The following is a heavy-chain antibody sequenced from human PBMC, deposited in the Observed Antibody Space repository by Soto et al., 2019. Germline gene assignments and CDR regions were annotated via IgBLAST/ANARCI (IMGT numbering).Heavy chain of an antibody. CDR2: IYYSGST. J-gene: IGHJ5*02. Sequence: SETLSLTCTVSGGSISSGNYCWSWIRQPPGKGLEWIGYIYYSGSTYYNPSLKSRVTISVDASKNQFSLKLSSVTAEDTALYYCVKDLRPNRGWFGPWGQGTRVTVSS. CDR1: GGSISSGNYC. V-gene: IGHV4-30-4*01. D-gene: IGHD3-3*01. CDR3: VKDLRPNRGWFGP.